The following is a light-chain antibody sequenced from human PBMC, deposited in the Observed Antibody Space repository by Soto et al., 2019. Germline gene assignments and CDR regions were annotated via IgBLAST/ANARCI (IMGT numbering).Light chain of an antibody. V-gene: IGKV3-15*01. J-gene: IGKJ1*01. CDR1: QSVSSY. CDR3: QQNKDWPGT. Sequence: EVAMTQSPATLSVAPGERVTLSCRASQSVSSYLAWYQQKPGQAPRLLIYDASTRATGIPVRFSGSGSGTVFTLTISSLQSEDFGVYYCQQNKDWPGTFGQGTKV. CDR2: DAS.